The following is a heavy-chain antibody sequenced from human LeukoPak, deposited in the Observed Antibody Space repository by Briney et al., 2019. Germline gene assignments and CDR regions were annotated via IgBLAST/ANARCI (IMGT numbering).Heavy chain of an antibody. D-gene: IGHD5-18*01. CDR2: ISYDGSNK. Sequence: PGGSLRLSCAASGFTFSSYGMHWVRQAPGKGLEWVAVISYDGSNKYYADSVKGRFTISRDNSKNTLYLQMNSLRAEDTAVYYCARDRSYGYGGEYFDYWGQGTLVTVSS. J-gene: IGHJ4*02. CDR1: GFTFSSYG. CDR3: ARDRSYGYGGEYFDY. V-gene: IGHV3-30*03.